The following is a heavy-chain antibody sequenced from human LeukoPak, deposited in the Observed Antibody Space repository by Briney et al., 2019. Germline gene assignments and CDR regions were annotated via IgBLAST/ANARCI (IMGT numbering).Heavy chain of an antibody. D-gene: IGHD6-19*01. CDR3: ARDRVAVAGTRVYYYGMDV. CDR1: GGSISSYY. Sequence: ASETLSLTCTVSGGSISSYYWSWIRQPPGKGLEWIGCIYYSGSTNCNPSLKSRVTISVDMSKNQFSLKLSSVTAADTAVYYCARDRVAVAGTRVYYYGMDVWGQGTTVTVSS. CDR2: IYYSGST. V-gene: IGHV4-59*01. J-gene: IGHJ6*02.